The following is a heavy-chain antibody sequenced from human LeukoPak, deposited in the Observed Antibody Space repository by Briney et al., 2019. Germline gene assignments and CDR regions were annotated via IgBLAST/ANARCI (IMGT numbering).Heavy chain of an antibody. V-gene: IGHV3-53*01. J-gene: IGHJ3*02. D-gene: IGHD4-11*01. CDR1: GITVSSYY. CDR2: IYGGGGS. Sequence: HPGGSLRLSCAASGITVSSYYMSWVRQAPGKGLEWVSVIYGGGGSYYADSAKGRFAISRDNSKNTLYLQISSLRAEDTAIYYCTRHQYDAFEIWGQWTMVTVSS. CDR3: TRHQYDAFEI.